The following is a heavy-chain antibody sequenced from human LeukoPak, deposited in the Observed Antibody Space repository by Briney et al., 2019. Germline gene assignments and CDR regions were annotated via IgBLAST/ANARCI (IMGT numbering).Heavy chain of an antibody. Sequence: GGSLRLSCAASGFTFSDYYMSWIRQAPGKGLEWVSYISSSGSTIYYADSVKGRFTISRDNAKNSLYLQMNSLRAEDTAVYHCARGYDSSGYSAAYFDYWGQGTLVTVSS. D-gene: IGHD3-22*01. CDR3: ARGYDSSGYSAAYFDY. CDR1: GFTFSDYY. CDR2: ISSSGSTI. V-gene: IGHV3-11*01. J-gene: IGHJ4*02.